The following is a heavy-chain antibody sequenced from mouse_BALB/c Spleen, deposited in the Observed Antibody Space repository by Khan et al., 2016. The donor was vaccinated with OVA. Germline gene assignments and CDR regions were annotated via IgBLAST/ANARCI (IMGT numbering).Heavy chain of an antibody. CDR3: ATLNGSPFTD. J-gene: IGHJ3*01. CDR1: GFNIKDTY. CDR2: IDPANGDT. Sequence: VQLQQSGTELIKPGASVKLSCTASGFNIKDTYIHWVKERPEQGPEWIGRIDPANGDTKYDPKFQGKATITADTSSNTAYLQLSSLTSEDTAIYYCATLNGSPFTDWGQGTLVTVSA. V-gene: IGHV14-3*02. D-gene: IGHD1-1*02.